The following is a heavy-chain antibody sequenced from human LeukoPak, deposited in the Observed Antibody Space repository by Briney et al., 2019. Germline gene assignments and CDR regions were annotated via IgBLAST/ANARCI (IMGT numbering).Heavy chain of an antibody. CDR2: IYYSGST. V-gene: IGHV4-59*12. D-gene: IGHD6-13*01. J-gene: IGHJ5*02. CDR3: ASGAPGIAAAGTGGAWFDP. CDR1: GGSISSYY. Sequence: TSETLSLTCTVSGGSISSYYWSWIRQPPGKGLEWIGYIYYSGSTNYNPSLKSRVTISVDTSKNQFSLKLSSVTAADTAVYYCASGAPGIAAAGTGGAWFDPWGQGTLVTVSS.